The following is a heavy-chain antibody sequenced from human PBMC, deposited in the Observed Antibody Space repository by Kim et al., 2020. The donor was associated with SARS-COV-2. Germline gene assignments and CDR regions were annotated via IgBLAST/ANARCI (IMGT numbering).Heavy chain of an antibody. V-gene: IGHV4-39*01. D-gene: IGHD6-13*01. Sequence: YYNPSLKSRVTISVDTSKNQFSLKLSSVTAADTAVYYCARHQYSSSWFDYWGQGTLVTVSS. J-gene: IGHJ4*02. CDR3: ARHQYSSSWFDY.